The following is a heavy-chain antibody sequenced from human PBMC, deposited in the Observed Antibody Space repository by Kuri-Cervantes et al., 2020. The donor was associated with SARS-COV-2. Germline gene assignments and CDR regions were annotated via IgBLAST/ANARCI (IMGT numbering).Heavy chain of an antibody. CDR3: AKDPFGSPSAEYFQY. Sequence: GESLKISCAASGFTFRTYAMSWVRQAPGKGLEWVSTISGSGGSIDYAVSVKGRFTISRDNSKNTLYLEMDSLTADDTAIYYCAKDPFGSPSAEYFQYWGPGTLVTVSS. CDR1: GFTFRTYA. D-gene: IGHD6-6*01. CDR2: ISGSGGSI. V-gene: IGHV3-23*01. J-gene: IGHJ1*01.